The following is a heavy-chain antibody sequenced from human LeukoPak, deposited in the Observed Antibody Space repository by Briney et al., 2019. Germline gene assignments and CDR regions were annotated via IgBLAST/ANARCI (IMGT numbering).Heavy chain of an antibody. CDR1: GYTFTSYG. Sequence: ASVKVSCKASGYTFTSYGISWMRQAPGQGLEWMGWISAYNGNTNYAQKLQGRVTMTTDTSTSTAYMELRSLRSDDTAVYYCAITYYYDSSGYDDAFDIWGQGTMVTVSS. V-gene: IGHV1-18*01. CDR2: ISAYNGNT. CDR3: AITYYYDSSGYDDAFDI. D-gene: IGHD3-22*01. J-gene: IGHJ3*02.